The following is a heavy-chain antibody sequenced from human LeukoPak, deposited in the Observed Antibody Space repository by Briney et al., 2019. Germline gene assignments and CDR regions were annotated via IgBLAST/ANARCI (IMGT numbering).Heavy chain of an antibody. D-gene: IGHD3-16*02. Sequence: GGSLRLSCAASGFTFSSYEMNWVRQAPGKGLEWVSYISSSGSTIYYADSVKGRFTISRDNAKNSLYLQMNSLRAEDTAVYYCARTRNDYVWGSYRLSFDYWGQGTLVTVSS. CDR1: GFTFSSYE. V-gene: IGHV3-48*03. CDR3: ARTRNDYVWGSYRLSFDY. CDR2: ISSSGSTI. J-gene: IGHJ4*02.